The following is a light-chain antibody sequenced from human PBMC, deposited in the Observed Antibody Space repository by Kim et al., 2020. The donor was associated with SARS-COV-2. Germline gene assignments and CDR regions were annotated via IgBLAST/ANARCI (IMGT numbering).Light chain of an antibody. CDR3: QQYSSSPLT. V-gene: IGKV3-20*01. Sequence: EIVLKKSPATLSLSPGERATLSCRASQSVTSGYVAWYQQKPGQAPRLLISSTSNRGTGMPDKFAATGSGTDFTLTISRLEPEDFAVYFCQQYSSSPLTFGGGTKVDIK. CDR2: STS. J-gene: IGKJ4*01. CDR1: QSVTSGY.